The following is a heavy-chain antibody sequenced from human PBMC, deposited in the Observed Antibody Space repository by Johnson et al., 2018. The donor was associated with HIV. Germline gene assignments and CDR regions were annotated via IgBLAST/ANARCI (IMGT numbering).Heavy chain of an antibody. CDR2: IYSGGNT. V-gene: IGHV3-53*01. J-gene: IGHJ3*02. D-gene: IGHD6-19*01. CDR3: ARGKWLDAFDI. Sequence: EQLVESGGGVIKPGGSLRLSCAASGFTVSSNYMSWVRQAPGKGLEWVSVIYSGGNTYYADSVKGRFSISRDNSKNTVYLQMNNLRAEDTAVYYCARGKWLDAFDIWGQGTMVTVSS. CDR1: GFTVSSNY.